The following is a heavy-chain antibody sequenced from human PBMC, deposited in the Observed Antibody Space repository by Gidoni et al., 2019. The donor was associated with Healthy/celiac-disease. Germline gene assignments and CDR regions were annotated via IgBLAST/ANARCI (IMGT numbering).Heavy chain of an antibody. CDR2: IYTSGST. Sequence: QVQLQESGSGLVKPSQTLSPTCPVSGGSITSGSYYWSWIRQPAGKGLEWIWRIYTSGSTNYNPSLKSRVTISVDTSKNQFSLKLSSVTAADTAVYYCARGPYYDFWSGYDPHHDYWGQGTLVTVSS. CDR3: ARGPYYDFWSGYDPHHDY. V-gene: IGHV4-61*02. D-gene: IGHD3-3*01. J-gene: IGHJ4*02. CDR1: GGSITSGSYY.